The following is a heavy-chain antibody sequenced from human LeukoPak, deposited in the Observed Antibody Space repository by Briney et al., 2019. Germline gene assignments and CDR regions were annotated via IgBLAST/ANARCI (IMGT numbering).Heavy chain of an antibody. D-gene: IGHD3-16*01. Sequence: ASVKVSCKASGYTFTSYGISWVRQAPGQGLEWMGWISAYNGNTNYAQKLQGRVTMTTDTSTSTAYMELRSLRSDDTAVYYCARDLSTMITFGGVTSFDYWGQGTLVTVSS. CDR1: GYTFTSYG. CDR3: ARDLSTMITFGGVTSFDY. J-gene: IGHJ4*02. V-gene: IGHV1-18*01. CDR2: ISAYNGNT.